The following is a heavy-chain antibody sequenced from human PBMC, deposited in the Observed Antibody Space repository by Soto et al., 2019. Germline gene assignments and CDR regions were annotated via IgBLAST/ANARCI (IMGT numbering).Heavy chain of an antibody. CDR3: AKWSTDYNAFDA. Sequence: ASETLSLTCTVSGGSTSSYYWNWLRQPPGKELEWIAYVYHSGATDYNPSLKSRVTLSVDTSNNQFSLKLNSVTAADTAVYYCAKWSTDYNAFDAWGQGIKVTVSS. CDR2: VYHSGAT. J-gene: IGHJ3*01. D-gene: IGHD4-4*01. CDR1: GGSTSSYY. V-gene: IGHV4-59*01.